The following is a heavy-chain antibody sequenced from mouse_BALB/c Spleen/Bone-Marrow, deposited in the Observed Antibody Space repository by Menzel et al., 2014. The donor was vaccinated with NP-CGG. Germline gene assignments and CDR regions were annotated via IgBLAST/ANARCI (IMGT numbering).Heavy chain of an antibody. Sequence: QVQLQHSGAEMVKPGASVKLSCKASGDIFTSYYMYWVKQRPGQGLEWIGGINPNNSGTNFNEKFKSEATLTVDKSSSTAYMELSSLTSEDSAVYYCARGRYDSDGWYFDVWGAGTTVTVSS. D-gene: IGHD2-4*01. J-gene: IGHJ1*01. CDR3: ARGRYDSDGWYFDV. V-gene: IGHV1-53*01. CDR1: GDIFTSYY. CDR2: INPNNSGT.